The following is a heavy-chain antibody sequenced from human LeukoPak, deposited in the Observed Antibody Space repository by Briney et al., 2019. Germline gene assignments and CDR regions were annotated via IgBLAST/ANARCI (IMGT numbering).Heavy chain of an antibody. CDR3: AKAYGPLYYFDY. CDR1: GFTFSSYG. Sequence: GGSLRLSCVASGFTFSSYGMHWVRQAPGKGLEWVSTISGGGSSTYYADSVKGRFTISRDNSKNTLYLQMNSLRAEDTAVYYCAKAYGPLYYFDYWGQGTLVTVSS. V-gene: IGHV3-23*01. CDR2: ISGGGSST. D-gene: IGHD4-17*01. J-gene: IGHJ4*02.